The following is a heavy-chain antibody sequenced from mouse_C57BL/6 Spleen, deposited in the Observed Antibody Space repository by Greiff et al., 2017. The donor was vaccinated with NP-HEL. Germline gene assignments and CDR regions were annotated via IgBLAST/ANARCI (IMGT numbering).Heavy chain of an antibody. D-gene: IGHD2-2*01. J-gene: IGHJ3*01. CDR2: IDPSDSYT. CDR3: ALYYGYDEFAY. CDR1: GYTFTSYW. Sequence: QVQLQQSGAELVMPGASVKLSCKASGYTFTSYWMHWVKQRPGQGLEWIGEIDPSDSYTNYNQKFKGKSTLTVDKSSSTAYMQLSSLTSEDSAVYYCALYYGYDEFAYWGQGTLVTVSA. V-gene: IGHV1-69*01.